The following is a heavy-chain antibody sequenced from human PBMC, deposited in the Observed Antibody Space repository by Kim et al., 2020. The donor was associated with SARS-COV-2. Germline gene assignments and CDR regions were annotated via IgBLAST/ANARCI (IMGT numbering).Heavy chain of an antibody. CDR2: ISYSGST. CDR3: ARLGSQYSSWFDP. CDR1: GGSVSSTNW. J-gene: IGHJ5*02. V-gene: IGHV4-4*02. D-gene: IGHD6-13*01. Sequence: SETLSLTCAVFGGSVSSTNWWTWVRQPPGKGLEWIGQISYSGSTNYNPSLKSRVTISVDTSYNHFSLRLTSVTAADTAVHYCARLGSQYSSWFDPWGQGTLVTVSS.